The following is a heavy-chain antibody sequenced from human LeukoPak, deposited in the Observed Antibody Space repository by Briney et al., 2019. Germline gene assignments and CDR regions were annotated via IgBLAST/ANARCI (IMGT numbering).Heavy chain of an antibody. J-gene: IGHJ5*02. CDR2: INHSGST. CDR1: GGSFSGYY. D-gene: IGHD6-13*01. CDR3: ARRRQQQLVQGWFDP. Sequence: SETLSLTCAVYGGSFSGYYWSWIRQPPGKGLEWIGEINHSGSTNYNPSLKSRVTIPVDTSKNQFSLKLSSVTAADTAVYYCARRRQQQLVQGWFDPWGQGTLVTVSS. V-gene: IGHV4-34*01.